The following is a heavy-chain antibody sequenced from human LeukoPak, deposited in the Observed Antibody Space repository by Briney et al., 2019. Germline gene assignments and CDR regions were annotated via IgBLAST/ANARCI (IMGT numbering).Heavy chain of an antibody. Sequence: PGGSLTLFCAASGFTFSIYDMHWVRQPPGKGLEGVSYISSCSRPISYADTVKGRFTISRDNVKNSLYLQKNSLRAEYTAEYYCARLKYYAMDVWGQGTTVTASS. CDR3: ARLKYYAMDV. V-gene: IGHV3-48*01. J-gene: IGHJ6*02. CDR2: ISSCSRPI. CDR1: GFTFSIYD.